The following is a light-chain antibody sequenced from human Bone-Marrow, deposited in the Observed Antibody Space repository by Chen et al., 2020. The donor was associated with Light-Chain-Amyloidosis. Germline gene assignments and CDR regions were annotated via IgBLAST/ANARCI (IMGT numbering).Light chain of an antibody. CDR2: DDS. Sequence: SYVLTQPSSVSVAPGQTATIACGGNNIGSTSVHWYQQTPGQAPLLVVYDDSDRPSGIPERLSGSNSGNTATLTISRVVAGDEADYYCQVWDRSSDRPVCGGGTKLTVL. J-gene: IGLJ3*02. CDR3: QVWDRSSDRPV. CDR1: NIGSTS. V-gene: IGLV3-21*02.